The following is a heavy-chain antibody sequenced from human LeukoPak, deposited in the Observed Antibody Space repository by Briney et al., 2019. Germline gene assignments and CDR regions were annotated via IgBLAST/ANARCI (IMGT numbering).Heavy chain of an antibody. V-gene: IGHV1-18*01. CDR3: ARDRARMYYYDSSGWYYFDY. Sequence: KPGASVKVSCKASVYTLTSYGISWVRQAPGQGLEWMGWISAYNGNTNYAQKLQGRVTMTTDTSTSTAYMELRSLRSDDTAVYYCARDRARMYYYDSSGWYYFDYWGQGTLVTVSS. J-gene: IGHJ4*02. D-gene: IGHD3-22*01. CDR2: ISAYNGNT. CDR1: VYTLTSYG.